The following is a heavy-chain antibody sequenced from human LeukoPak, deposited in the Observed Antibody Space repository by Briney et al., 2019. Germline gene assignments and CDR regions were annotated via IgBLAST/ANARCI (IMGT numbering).Heavy chain of an antibody. CDR1: GFTLSDSD. V-gene: IGHV3-33*01. Sequence: GKSLRLSCTVSGFTLSDSDIDWVRQAPGKGLEWVAKIRSDGTTKHFADSVKGRFTISGDNYRNIVYLQMSSLRAEDTAIYYCVTSDHWGQGTLVTVSS. CDR3: VTSDH. CDR2: IRSDGTTK. J-gene: IGHJ4*02.